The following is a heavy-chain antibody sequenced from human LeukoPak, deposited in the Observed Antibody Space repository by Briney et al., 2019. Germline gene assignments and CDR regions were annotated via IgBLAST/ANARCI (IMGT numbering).Heavy chain of an antibody. V-gene: IGHV3-23*01. CDR3: ARGRPYYYEPYYFDY. D-gene: IGHD3-22*01. Sequence: PGGSLRLSCAASGFTFSSYAMSWVRQAPGKGLEWVSAISGSGGSTYYADSVKGRFTISRDNAKNSLYLQMNSLRAEDTAVYYCARGRPYYYEPYYFDYWGQGTLVTVSS. J-gene: IGHJ4*02. CDR2: ISGSGGST. CDR1: GFTFSSYA.